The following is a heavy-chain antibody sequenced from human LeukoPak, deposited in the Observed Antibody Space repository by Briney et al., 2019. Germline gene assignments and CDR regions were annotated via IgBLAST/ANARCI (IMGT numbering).Heavy chain of an antibody. CDR2: IKQDGSEK. CDR1: GFTFSSYA. Sequence: QPGGSLRLSCAASGFTFSSYAMSWVRQAPGKGLEWVANIKQDGSEKYYVDSVKGRFTISRDNAKNSLYLQMNSLRAEDTAVYYCARDQDWGTDYWGQGTLVTVSS. D-gene: IGHD3-16*01. J-gene: IGHJ4*02. V-gene: IGHV3-7*01. CDR3: ARDQDWGTDY.